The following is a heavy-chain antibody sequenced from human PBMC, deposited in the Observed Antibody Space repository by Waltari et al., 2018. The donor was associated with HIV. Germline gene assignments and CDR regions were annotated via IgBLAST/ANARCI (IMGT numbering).Heavy chain of an antibody. D-gene: IGHD3-10*01. CDR2: MNPNSSNT. CDR1: GYTFTSYD. V-gene: IGHV1-8*01. CDR3: ARRYDSGTNIAGY. J-gene: IGHJ4*02. Sequence: QVQLVQSGAEVKKPGASVKVSCKASGYTFTSYDINRVRQATGHGLEWRGCMNPNSSNTGYAQKFQGRVTMTRNTSISTAYMELSGLRSEDTAVYYCARRYDSGTNIAGYWGQGTLVTVSS.